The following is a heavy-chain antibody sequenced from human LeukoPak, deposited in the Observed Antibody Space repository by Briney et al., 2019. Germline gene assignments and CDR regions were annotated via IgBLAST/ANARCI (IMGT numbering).Heavy chain of an antibody. CDR1: GGSISSGDYY. J-gene: IGHJ4*02. D-gene: IGHD2-2*01. CDR2: IHYTGST. CDR3: ARGNIVIVPAALYFDY. Sequence: PSETLSLTCTVSGGSISSGDYYWSWIRQPPGKGLEWNGYIHYTGSTYYNPSLKSRVTISVDTSKNQFSLKLSSVIAADTAVYSCARGNIVIVPAALYFDYWGQGTLVTVSS. V-gene: IGHV4-30-4*01.